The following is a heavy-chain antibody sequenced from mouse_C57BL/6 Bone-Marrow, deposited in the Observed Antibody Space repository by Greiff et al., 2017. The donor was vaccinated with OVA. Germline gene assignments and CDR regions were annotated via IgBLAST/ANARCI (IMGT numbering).Heavy chain of an antibody. J-gene: IGHJ4*01. D-gene: IGHD2-4*01. CDR2: IRLKSDNYAT. Sequence: EVKLMESGGGLVQPGGSMKLSCVASGFTFSNYWMNWVRQSPEKGLEWVAQIRLKSDNYATHYAESVKGRFTISRDDSKSSVYLQMNNLRAEDTGIYYCTVYYDYDVGAMDYWGQGTSVTVSS. V-gene: IGHV6-3*01. CDR1: GFTFSNYW. CDR3: TVYYDYDVGAMDY.